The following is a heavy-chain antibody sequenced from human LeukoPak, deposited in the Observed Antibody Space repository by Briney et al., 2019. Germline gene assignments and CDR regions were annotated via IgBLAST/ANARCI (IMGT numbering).Heavy chain of an antibody. D-gene: IGHD2-15*01. J-gene: IGHJ4*02. V-gene: IGHV1-24*01. Sequence: GASVKVSCKVSGYTLTELSMHWVRQAPGKGLEWMGGFDPEDGETIYAQKFQGRVTMTEDTSTDTAYMDLSSLRSEDTAVYYCATDRPGYCSGGSCYVDYWGQGTLVTVSS. CDR3: ATDRPGYCSGGSCYVDY. CDR2: FDPEDGET. CDR1: GYTLTELS.